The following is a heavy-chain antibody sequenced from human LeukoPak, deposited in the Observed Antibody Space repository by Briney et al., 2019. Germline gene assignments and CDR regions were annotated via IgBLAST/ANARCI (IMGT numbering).Heavy chain of an antibody. CDR3: ARGLSTSSSSYYGY. J-gene: IGHJ4*02. V-gene: IGHV3-15*04. CDR1: GFSFSDAW. Sequence: PGGSLRLSCAASGFSFSDAWMSWVRQIPGKGLEWVGRIESKTDGGTTDYAASVKGRFTISRDDSTNTLYLQMNSLKSEDTAVYYCARGLSTSSSSYYGYWGQGTLVTVSS. D-gene: IGHD6-6*01. CDR2: IESKTDGGTT.